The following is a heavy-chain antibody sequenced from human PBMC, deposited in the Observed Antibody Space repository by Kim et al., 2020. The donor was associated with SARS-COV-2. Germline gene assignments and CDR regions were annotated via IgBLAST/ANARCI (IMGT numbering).Heavy chain of an antibody. J-gene: IGHJ4*02. CDR3: ASSMYSSGWYAY. Sequence: NYLPSLKSRVTISVDKSKNQFSLKLSSVAASDTAVYYCASSMYSSGWYAYWGQGTLVTVSS. V-gene: IGHV4-4*02. D-gene: IGHD6-19*01.